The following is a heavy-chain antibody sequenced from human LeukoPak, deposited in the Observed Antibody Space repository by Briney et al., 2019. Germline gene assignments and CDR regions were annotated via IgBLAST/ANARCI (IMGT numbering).Heavy chain of an antibody. CDR2: IRYDGSNK. D-gene: IGHD2-8*01. CDR1: GFTFSSYG. J-gene: IGHJ5*02. CDR3: AKGDCNGECYLIDA. Sequence: GGSLRLSRAASGFTFSSYGMHWVRQAPGKRLEWVAFIRYDGSNKYYADSVKGRFTISRDNAKNFLYMEMTSLRDGDTAWYYCAKGDCNGECYLIDAWGQGTMVTVSS. V-gene: IGHV3-30*02.